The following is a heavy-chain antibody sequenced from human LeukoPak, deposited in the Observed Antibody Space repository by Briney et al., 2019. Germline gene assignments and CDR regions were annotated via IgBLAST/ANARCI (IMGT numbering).Heavy chain of an antibody. CDR1: GFTLSSYW. CDR3: ARSGRGGAFDI. D-gene: IGHD1-26*01. V-gene: IGHV3-74*01. Sequence: AGGSLRLSCAGSGFTLSSYWMHWVRHGPGKGLVWVSRIYSEGSRTTYADSVRGRFTISGDNAKNTLYLQMNSLRADDTAVYYCARSGRGGAFDIWGQGTMVTVSS. J-gene: IGHJ3*02. CDR2: IYSEGSRT.